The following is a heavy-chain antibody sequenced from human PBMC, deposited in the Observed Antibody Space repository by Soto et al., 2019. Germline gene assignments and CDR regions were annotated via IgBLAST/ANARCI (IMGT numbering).Heavy chain of an antibody. D-gene: IGHD2-21*02. CDR1: GSTFTSYY. Sequence: ASVKVSCKASGSTFTSYYMHWVRQAPGQGLEWMGIVNPSGGSTSYAQKFQGRVTMTRDTSTSTVYMELSSLRSEDTAVYYCAREYHCGGDCYYYYYYGMDVWGQGTTVTVSS. V-gene: IGHV1-46*01. J-gene: IGHJ6*02. CDR2: VNPSGGST. CDR3: AREYHCGGDCYYYYYYGMDV.